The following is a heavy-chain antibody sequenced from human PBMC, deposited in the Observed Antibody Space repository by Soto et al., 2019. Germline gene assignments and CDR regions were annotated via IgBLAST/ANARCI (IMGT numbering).Heavy chain of an antibody. Sequence: EVQLVESGGGLVQPGGSLRLSCAASGFTFSSYSMNWVRQAPGKGLEWVSYISSSSSTIYYADSVKGRFTISRDNAKNSRYLQMNSLRAEDTAVYYCAGAMVRGVISPIDHWGQGTLVTVS. D-gene: IGHD3-10*01. CDR1: GFTFSSYS. CDR3: AGAMVRGVISPIDH. CDR2: ISSSSSTI. J-gene: IGHJ4*02. V-gene: IGHV3-48*01.